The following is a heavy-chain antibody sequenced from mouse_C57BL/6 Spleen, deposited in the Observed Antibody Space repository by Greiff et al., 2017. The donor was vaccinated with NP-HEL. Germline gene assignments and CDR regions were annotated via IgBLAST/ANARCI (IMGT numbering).Heavy chain of an antibody. CDR3: ARGRGKEGFMDY. CDR1: GYSITSGYY. V-gene: IGHV3-6*01. J-gene: IGHJ4*01. Sequence: VQLKESGPGLVKPSQSLSLTCSVTGYSITSGYYWNWIRQFPGNKLEWMGYISYDGSNNYIPSLKNRISITRDTSKNQFFLKLNSVTTEDTATYYCARGRGKEGFMDYWGKGTSVTVSS. D-gene: IGHD1-3*01. CDR2: ISYDGSN.